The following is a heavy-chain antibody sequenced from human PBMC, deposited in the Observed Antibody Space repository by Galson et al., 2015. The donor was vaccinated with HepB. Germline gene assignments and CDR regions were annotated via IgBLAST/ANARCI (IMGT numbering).Heavy chain of an antibody. D-gene: IGHD3-22*01. CDR3: AKNNPYYDSSGYYPRPAFDI. Sequence: SLRLSCAASGFTFSSYGMHWVRQAPGKGLEWVAFIRYDGSNKYYADSVKGRFTISRDNSKNTLYLQMNSLRAEDTAVYYCAKNNPYYDSSGYYPRPAFDIWGQGTMVTVSS. CDR1: GFTFSSYG. V-gene: IGHV3-30*02. J-gene: IGHJ3*02. CDR2: IRYDGSNK.